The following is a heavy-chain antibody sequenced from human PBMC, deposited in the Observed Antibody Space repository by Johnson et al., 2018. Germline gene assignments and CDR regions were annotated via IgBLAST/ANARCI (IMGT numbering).Heavy chain of an antibody. J-gene: IGHJ3*02. Sequence: VQLQESGGGLVQPGGSLRLSCAASGFAFNSHALSWVRQAPGKGLEWVSTISGTGITTYYADSVKGRFTISRDNSKNTLYVQMNSLRDVDTAVFYWAQTHNWNCARAFDIWGQGIMVPVPS. V-gene: IGHV3-23*01. CDR2: ISGTGITT. D-gene: IGHD1-7*01. CDR1: GFAFNSHA. CDR3: AQTHNWNCARAFDI.